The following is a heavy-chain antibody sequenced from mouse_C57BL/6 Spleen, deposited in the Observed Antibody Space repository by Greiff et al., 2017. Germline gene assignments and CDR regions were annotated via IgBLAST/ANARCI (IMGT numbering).Heavy chain of an antibody. CDR1: GFTFSSYA. CDR3: AREKRIAPYYFDY. D-gene: IGHD6-1*01. J-gene: IGHJ2*01. Sequence: EVKLVESGGGLVKPGGSLKLSCAASGFTFSSYAMSWVRQTPEKRLEWVATISDGGSYTYYPDNVKGRFTISRDKAKNNLYLQMSHLKSEDTAMYYCAREKRIAPYYFDYWGQGTTLTVSS. CDR2: ISDGGSYT. V-gene: IGHV5-4*01.